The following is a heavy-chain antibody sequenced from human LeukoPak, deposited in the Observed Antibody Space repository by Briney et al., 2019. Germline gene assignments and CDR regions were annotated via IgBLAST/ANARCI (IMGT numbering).Heavy chain of an antibody. D-gene: IGHD2-2*01. CDR3: AREKYQPGTLYYYYGMDV. V-gene: IGHV3-48*04. Sequence: GGSLRLSCAASGFTFSTYSMSWVRQAPGKGLEWVSYISSSSSTIYYADSVKGRFTISRDNAKNSLYLQMNSLRAEDTAVYYCAREKYQPGTLYYYYGMDVWGQGTTVTVSS. CDR1: GFTFSTYS. J-gene: IGHJ6*02. CDR2: ISSSSSTI.